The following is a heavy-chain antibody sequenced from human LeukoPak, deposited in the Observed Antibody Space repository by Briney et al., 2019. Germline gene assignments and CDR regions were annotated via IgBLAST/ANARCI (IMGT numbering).Heavy chain of an antibody. J-gene: IGHJ4*02. D-gene: IGHD3-10*01. CDR3: ARGLMIRGVADY. Sequence: GGSLRLSCAASGFTFSNYALHWVRQAPGKGLGWVAVILHDGSNKYADSVKGRFTISRDNSKNTLFLQMNSLRVEDTAVYSCARGLMIRGVADYWGQGTLVTVSS. CDR2: ILHDGSNK. CDR1: GFTFSNYA. V-gene: IGHV3-30*04.